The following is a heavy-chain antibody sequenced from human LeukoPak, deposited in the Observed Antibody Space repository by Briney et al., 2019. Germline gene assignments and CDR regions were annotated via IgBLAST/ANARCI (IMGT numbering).Heavy chain of an antibody. CDR1: GYTFTGYY. V-gene: IGHV1-2*04. CDR2: INPNSGGT. J-gene: IGHJ4*01. CDR3: ARGVPSGNWLSPRRSRHFDY. Sequence: ASVKVSCKASGYTFTGYYMHWVRQAPGQGLEWMGWINPNSGGTNYAQKFQGWVTMTRDTSISTAYMELSSLRSEDTAVYYCARGVPSGNWLSPRRSRHFDYWGQGTLVTVSS. D-gene: IGHD3-9*01.